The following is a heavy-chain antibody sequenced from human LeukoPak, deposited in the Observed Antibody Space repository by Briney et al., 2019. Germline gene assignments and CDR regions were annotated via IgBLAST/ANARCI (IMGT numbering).Heavy chain of an antibody. V-gene: IGHV4-59*01. CDR1: GGSISSYY. CDR3: ARDRYSGSWYGYDAFDI. CDR2: IYYSGST. Sequence: SETLSLTCTVSGGSISSYYWSWIRQPPGKGLEWIGYIYYSGSTNYNPSLKSRVTISVDTSKNQFSLKLSSVTAADTAVYYCARDRYSGSWYGYDAFDIWGQGTMVTVPS. J-gene: IGHJ3*02. D-gene: IGHD6-13*01.